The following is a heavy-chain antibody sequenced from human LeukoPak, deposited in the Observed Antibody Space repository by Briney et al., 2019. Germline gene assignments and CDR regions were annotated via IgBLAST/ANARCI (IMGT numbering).Heavy chain of an antibody. CDR2: IYTSGSA. Sequence: SETLSLTCTVSGGSISSCGYYWGWIRKPAGQGLEWSGRIYTSGSANYNPSLKSRVTISVDTSKNQFSLKLSSVTAADTAVYYWAQDHYGDYPYWGQGTLVTVSS. CDR3: AQDHYGDYPY. V-gene: IGHV4-61*02. CDR1: GGSISSCGYY. D-gene: IGHD4-17*01. J-gene: IGHJ4*02.